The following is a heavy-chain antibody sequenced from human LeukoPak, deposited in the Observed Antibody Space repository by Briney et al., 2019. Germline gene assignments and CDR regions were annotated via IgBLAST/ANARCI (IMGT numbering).Heavy chain of an antibody. Sequence: GGSLRLSCAASGFTFSSYGMHWVRQAPGKGLEGVAVIWYDGSNKYYADSVKGRFTISRDNSNNTLYLQMNSLRAEGTAVYYCARDRYCSSTSCYTPGGFDYWGQGTLVTVSS. CDR3: ARDRYCSSTSCYTPGGFDY. D-gene: IGHD2-2*02. J-gene: IGHJ4*02. CDR1: GFTFSSYG. V-gene: IGHV3-33*01. CDR2: IWYDGSNK.